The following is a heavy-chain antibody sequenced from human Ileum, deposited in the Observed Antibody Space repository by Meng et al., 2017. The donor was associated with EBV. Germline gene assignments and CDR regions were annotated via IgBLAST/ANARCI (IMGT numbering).Heavy chain of an antibody. V-gene: IGHV7-4-1*02. CDR1: GYTCTRNA. CDR2: ISTNTGNP. CDR3: ARDSGYTRSWSGDY. J-gene: IGHJ4*02. Sequence: VRLGQSVAEWKKPVDPVKVSCKAAGYTCTRNAINWWRQAPGQGLEWMGWISTNTGNPTYAQGFAGRFVFSLDTSVSTAYLQISGLKAEDTAIYYCARDSGYTRSWSGDYWGQGTLVTASS. D-gene: IGHD6-13*01.